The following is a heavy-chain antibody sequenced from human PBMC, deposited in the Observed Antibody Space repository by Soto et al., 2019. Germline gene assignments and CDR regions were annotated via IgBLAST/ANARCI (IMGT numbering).Heavy chain of an antibody. Sequence: QVQLVQSGAEVKKPGSSVKVSCKASGGTFSSYGISWVRQAPGQGLEWMGGIIPIFGTENYAQKFQGRVTITADESTSPAYRELSSLRSADTAVYYCARDRQDSSGYYGYYYGMDVWRHGTTVTVSS. D-gene: IGHD3-22*01. CDR3: ARDRQDSSGYYGYYYGMDV. CDR2: IIPIFGTE. CDR1: GGTFSSYG. J-gene: IGHJ6*01. V-gene: IGHV1-69*01.